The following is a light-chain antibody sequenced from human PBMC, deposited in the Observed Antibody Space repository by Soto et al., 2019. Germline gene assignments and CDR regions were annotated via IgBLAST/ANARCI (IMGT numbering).Light chain of an antibody. CDR1: QGVNSF. CDR3: QQRSNWPIT. CDR2: DTS. V-gene: IGKV3-11*01. Sequence: EVLLTQSPSTLSSSPGERATLSCRASQGVNSFLAWYQQRPGKAPRLLIYDTSNRDTGIPSRFSGSGSGTDFTLTISSLEPEDFAVYYCQQRSNWPITFGPGTKVDIK. J-gene: IGKJ3*01.